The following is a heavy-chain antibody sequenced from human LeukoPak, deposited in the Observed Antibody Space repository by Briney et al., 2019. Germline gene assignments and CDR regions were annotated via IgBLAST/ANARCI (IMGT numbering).Heavy chain of an antibody. CDR3: ASVGYSSGWYSPFDY. CDR1: GGSISSYY. V-gene: IGHV4-59*01. D-gene: IGHD6-19*01. Sequence: SETLSLTCTVSGGSISSYYWSWIRQPPGKGLEWIGYIYYSGSTNYNPSLKSRVTISVDTSKNQFSLKLSSVTAADTAVYYCASVGYSSGWYSPFDYWGQGTLVTVSS. CDR2: IYYSGST. J-gene: IGHJ4*02.